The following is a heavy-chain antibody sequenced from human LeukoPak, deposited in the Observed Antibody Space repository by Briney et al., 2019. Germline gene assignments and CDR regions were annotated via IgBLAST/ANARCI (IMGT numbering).Heavy chain of an antibody. CDR1: GGSVSGHY. CDR2: VYYSGGP. Sequence: PSETLSLTCIVSGGSVSGHYWSWIRQPPGKGLEWIGYVYYSGGPIYNPSLRSRVTMSVDTSKNQFSLRLKSVTAADTAVYYCARDNGYSSGYPFAYWGQGTLVTVSS. D-gene: IGHD6-19*01. J-gene: IGHJ4*02. V-gene: IGHV4-59*02. CDR3: ARDNGYSSGYPFAY.